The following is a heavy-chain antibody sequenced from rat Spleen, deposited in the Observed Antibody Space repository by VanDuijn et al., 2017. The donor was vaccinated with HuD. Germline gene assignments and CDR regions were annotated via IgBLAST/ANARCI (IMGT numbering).Heavy chain of an antibody. D-gene: IGHD4-4*01. CDR1: GFTFSNYD. CDR2: ISYDGSST. J-gene: IGHJ2*01. CDR3: ARGESNSGLDYFDY. V-gene: IGHV5-22*01. Sequence: EVQLMESGGGLVQPGRSMKLSCAASGFTFSNYDMAWVRQAPKKGLEWVASISYDGSSTYYGDSVKGRFTNSRDNAKRNLNLQMNSLRSEDTATYYWARGESNSGLDYFDYWGQGVMVTVSS.